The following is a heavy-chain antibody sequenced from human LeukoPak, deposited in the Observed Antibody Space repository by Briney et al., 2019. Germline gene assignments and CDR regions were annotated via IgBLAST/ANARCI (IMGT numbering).Heavy chain of an antibody. Sequence: SETLSLTCAVYGGSFSGYYWSWIRQPPGKGLEWIGEINHSGSTNYNPSLKSRVAIAVDTSKNQFSLKLSSVTAAETAVYYCARVLRGNDYYDILTGYYSFDYWGQGTLVTVSS. J-gene: IGHJ4*02. CDR3: ARVLRGNDYYDILTGYYSFDY. CDR2: INHSGST. V-gene: IGHV4-34*01. D-gene: IGHD3-9*01. CDR1: GGSFSGYY.